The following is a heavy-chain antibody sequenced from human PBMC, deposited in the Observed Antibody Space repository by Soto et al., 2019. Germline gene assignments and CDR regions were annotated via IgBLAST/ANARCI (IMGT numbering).Heavy chain of an antibody. V-gene: IGHV4-59*01. D-gene: IGHD3-10*01. CDR1: GGSISGYY. Sequence: LSLTCTVSGGSISGYYWSWIRQPPGKGLEWIGYIYYSGTTSYNPSLNSRVTMSVDTSKNQFSLKVNSVTAADTAVYYCARESYYGSGATVVAYWGQGTLVTVSS. CDR2: IYYSGTT. J-gene: IGHJ4*02. CDR3: ARESYYGSGATVVAY.